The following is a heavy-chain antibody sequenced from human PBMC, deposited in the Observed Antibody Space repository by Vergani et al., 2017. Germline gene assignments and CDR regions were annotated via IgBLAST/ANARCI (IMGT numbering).Heavy chain of an antibody. CDR3: ARERSGEYDYGDGVNLSPYYYYGMDV. Sequence: QMQLQESGPGLVKPSETLSLTCTVSGGSISSSSYYWGWIRQPPGKGLEWIGSIYYSGSTYYNPSLKSRVTISVDTSKNQFSLKLSSVTAADTAVYYCARERSGEYDYGDGVNLSPYYYYGMDVWGQGTTVTVSS. J-gene: IGHJ6*02. D-gene: IGHD4-17*01. CDR2: IYYSGST. CDR1: GGSISSSSYY. V-gene: IGHV4-39*02.